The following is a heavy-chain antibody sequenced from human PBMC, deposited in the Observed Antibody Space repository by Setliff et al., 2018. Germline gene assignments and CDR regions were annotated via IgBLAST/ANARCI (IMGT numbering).Heavy chain of an antibody. CDR1: RGSISSSSYY. V-gene: IGHV4-39*07. CDR3: ARDPLGEIAVAGHDAFDI. J-gene: IGHJ3*02. CDR2: IYYSGST. D-gene: IGHD6-19*01. Sequence: SETLSLTCTVSRGSISSSSYYWGWIRQPPGKGLEWIGSIYYSGSTYYNPSLKSRVTISVDTSKNQFSLKLSSVTAADTAVYYCARDPLGEIAVAGHDAFDIWGQGTMVTVSS.